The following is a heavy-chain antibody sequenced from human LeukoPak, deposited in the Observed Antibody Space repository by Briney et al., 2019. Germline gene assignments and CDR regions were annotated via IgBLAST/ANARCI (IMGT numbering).Heavy chain of an antibody. J-gene: IGHJ4*02. D-gene: IGHD6-13*01. CDR1: GGTFSSYA. V-gene: IGHV1-69*13. CDR3: ARARGIAARHFDY. CDR2: IIPIFGTA. Sequence: GASVKVSCRASGGTFSSYAISWVRQAPGQGLEWMGGIIPIFGTANYAQKLQGRVTITADESTSTAYMELSSLRSEDTAVYYCARARGIAARHFDYWGQGTLVTVSS.